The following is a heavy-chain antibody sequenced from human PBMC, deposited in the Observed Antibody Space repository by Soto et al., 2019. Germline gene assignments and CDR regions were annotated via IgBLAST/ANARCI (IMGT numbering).Heavy chain of an antibody. CDR2: IYYSGST. D-gene: IGHD4-4*01. J-gene: IGHJ4*02. Sequence: QVQLQESGPGLVKPSETLSLTCTVSGGSVSSYYWGWIRQSPGKALEWIGYIYYSGSTKYNPSLKSRVTMSVDTSTNQFSLRVSSVTAADTAVYYCARHSNRNYGLYYFDFWGLGALVTVSS. CDR3: ARHSNRNYGLYYFDF. CDR1: GGSVSSYY. V-gene: IGHV4-59*08.